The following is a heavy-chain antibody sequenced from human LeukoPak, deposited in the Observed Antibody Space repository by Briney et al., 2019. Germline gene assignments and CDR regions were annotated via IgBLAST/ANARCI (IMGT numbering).Heavy chain of an antibody. CDR3: AGGIFGVFDY. Sequence: ASVKVSCKVSGYTLTELSMHWVRQAPGKGLEWMGGFDPEDGETIYAQKFQGRVTITADKSTSTAYMELSSLRSEDTAVYYCAGGIFGVFDYWGQGTLVTVSS. D-gene: IGHD3-3*01. J-gene: IGHJ4*02. CDR1: GYTLTELS. CDR2: FDPEDGET. V-gene: IGHV1-24*01.